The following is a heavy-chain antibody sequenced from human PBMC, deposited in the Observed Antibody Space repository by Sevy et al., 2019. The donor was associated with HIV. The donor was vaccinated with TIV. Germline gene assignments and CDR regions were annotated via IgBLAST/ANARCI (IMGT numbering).Heavy chain of an antibody. CDR1: GFTFSSYW. V-gene: IGHV3-7*01. CDR2: INQDGSGK. J-gene: IGHJ4*02. D-gene: IGHD4-4*01. Sequence: GGSLRLSCAGSGFTFSSYWMSWVRQAPGKGLEWVANINQDGSGKNYVESVKGRFTISRDNAKNSLYLQMNSLRAEDTAVYYCARDPFSKADYWGQGTLVTVSS. CDR3: ARDPFSKADY.